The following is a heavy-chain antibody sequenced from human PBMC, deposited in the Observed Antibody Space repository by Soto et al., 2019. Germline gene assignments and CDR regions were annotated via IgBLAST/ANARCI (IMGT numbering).Heavy chain of an antibody. CDR3: VRSGDYRSGSCWYFFDY. D-gene: IGHD3-10*01. CDR2: IYWKGGNR. J-gene: IGHJ4*02. CDR1: GFNVDDYG. V-gene: IGHV3-20*04. Sequence: PGGSLRLSCTMSGFNVDDYGMSWVRHVPGKGLEWVSGIYWKGGNRHYADSVKGRFTITRDNAKNSLYLQLDSLRAEDTALYYCVRSGDYRSGSCWYFFDYWGQGTQVTVSS.